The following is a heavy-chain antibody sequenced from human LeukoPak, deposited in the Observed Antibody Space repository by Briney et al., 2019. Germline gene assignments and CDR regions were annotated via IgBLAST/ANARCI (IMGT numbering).Heavy chain of an antibody. J-gene: IGHJ4*02. V-gene: IGHV3-11*01. CDR3: ARGLYYFDY. CDR2: ISTYGSTI. CDR1: GVTLSDYY. Sequence: KPGGSLRLSRAASGVTLSDYYVNWMRQAPRKGLEWISYISTYGSTINYADSVKGRFTISRDNAKNSVYLQMDSLRAEDTAVYDCARGLYYFDYWGQGTLVTVSS.